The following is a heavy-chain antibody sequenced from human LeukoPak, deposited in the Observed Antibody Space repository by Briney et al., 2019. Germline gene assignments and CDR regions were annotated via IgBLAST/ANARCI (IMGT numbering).Heavy chain of an antibody. D-gene: IGHD6-6*01. J-gene: IGHJ4*02. Sequence: KPSETLSLTCAVYGGSFSGYYWSWIRQPPGKGLGWIGEINHSGSTNYNPSLKSRVTISVDTSKNQFSLKLSSVTAADTAVYYCATGGGSSSLFHYWGQGTLVTVSS. CDR3: ATGGGSSSLFHY. CDR2: INHSGST. V-gene: IGHV4-34*01. CDR1: GGSFSGYY.